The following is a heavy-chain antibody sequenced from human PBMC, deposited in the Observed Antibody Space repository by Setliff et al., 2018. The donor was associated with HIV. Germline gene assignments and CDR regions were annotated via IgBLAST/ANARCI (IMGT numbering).Heavy chain of an antibody. CDR1: GGSISSSNW. D-gene: IGHD3-22*01. CDR2: IYHSGSA. J-gene: IGHJ5*02. V-gene: IGHV4-4*02. CDR3: ASRIYYYDESRVLREEGFVP. Sequence: PSETLSLTCAVSGGSISSSNWWSWVRQPPGKGLEWIGEIYHSGSANYNPSLKSRVIISIDKSKNKFSLKVSSVTAADTAMYYCASRIYYYDESRVLREEGFVPWGQGTLVTVSS.